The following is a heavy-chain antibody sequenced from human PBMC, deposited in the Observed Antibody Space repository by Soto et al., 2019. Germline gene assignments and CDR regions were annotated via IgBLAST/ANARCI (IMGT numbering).Heavy chain of an antibody. D-gene: IGHD6-13*01. Sequence: QVQLVQSGAEVKKPGASVKVSCKASGYTFNSYAISWVRQAPGQGLEWMGWISAYNGNTNYAQMLQGRVTMTTDPATSTAYMEPRSPRSADTAVYHCARDLAAGTCDYWGQGTLVTVSS. CDR1: GYTFNSYA. CDR2: ISAYNGNT. CDR3: ARDLAAGTCDY. J-gene: IGHJ4*02. V-gene: IGHV1-18*01.